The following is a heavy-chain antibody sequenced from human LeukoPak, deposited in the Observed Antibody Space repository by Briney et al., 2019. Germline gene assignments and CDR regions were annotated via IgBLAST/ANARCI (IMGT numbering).Heavy chain of an antibody. D-gene: IGHD5-18*01. V-gene: IGHV5-51*01. Sequence: GESLKISCRASGYTFINYWIGWVRQMPGKGLEWMGIIYPGDSDIRYSPSFEGQVTISADKSISTAYLQWSSLKASDTAMYYCARLSRERGYSYGHLDYWGQGTLVTVSS. CDR2: IYPGDSDI. J-gene: IGHJ4*02. CDR1: GYTFINYW. CDR3: ARLSRERGYSYGHLDY.